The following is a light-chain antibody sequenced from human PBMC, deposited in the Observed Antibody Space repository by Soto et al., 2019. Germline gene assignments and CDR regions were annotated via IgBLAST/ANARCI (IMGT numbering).Light chain of an antibody. CDR3: QQSYSAPPA. CDR2: AAT. V-gene: IGKV1-39*01. CDR1: QSISTF. J-gene: IGKJ1*01. Sequence: DIQITQSALSLSASVGDRVSITCRASQSISTFLNWYQQTPGRAPKLLIYAATTLQRGVPSRFVGTGSGTDFTLTISSLQPEDFATYFCQQSYSAPPAFGQGTKVDIK.